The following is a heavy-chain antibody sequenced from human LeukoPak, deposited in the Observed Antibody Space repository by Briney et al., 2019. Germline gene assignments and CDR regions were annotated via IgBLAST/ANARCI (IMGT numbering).Heavy chain of an antibody. CDR1: GFTFTDYF. CDR3: ARDISPLAILWGFDI. D-gene: IGHD2-21*01. Sequence: PGGSLRLSCAASGFTFTDYFMNWIRQAPGKGLEWVSSISISGSTIYYADSVKGRFTISRDNAKNSLYLQMNSLRAEDTAVYYCARDISPLAILWGFDIWGQGTMVTVSS. J-gene: IGHJ3*02. CDR2: ISISGSTI. V-gene: IGHV3-11*04.